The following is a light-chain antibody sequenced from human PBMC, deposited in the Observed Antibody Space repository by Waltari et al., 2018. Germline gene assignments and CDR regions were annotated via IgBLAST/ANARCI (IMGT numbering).Light chain of an antibody. J-gene: IGLJ1*01. CDR2: EVS. Sequence: QSALTQPASVSGSPGQLITVSCTGTSSDVGSYNLVSWYQHHPPKAPKLMIYEVSKRPSGVSNRFSGSKSGNTASLTISGLQPEDEADYYCCSYAGANTYVFGSGTKVTVL. CDR3: CSYAGANTYV. V-gene: IGLV2-23*02. CDR1: SSDVGSYNL.